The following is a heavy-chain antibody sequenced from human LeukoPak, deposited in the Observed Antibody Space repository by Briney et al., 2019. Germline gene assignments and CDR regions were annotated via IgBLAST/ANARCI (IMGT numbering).Heavy chain of an antibody. CDR2: ISASTTLK. CDR1: GFTFSSYN. J-gene: IGHJ4*02. V-gene: IGHV3-21*05. CDR3: GVDGGY. D-gene: IGHD2-15*01. Sequence: GGSLRLSCAASGFTFSSYNMNWVRQAPGRGLEWVSYISASTTLKYYADSAKGRVTISRDNAENSLYQQMNSLRAEDTAVYYCGVDGGYCGQGTLVTASS.